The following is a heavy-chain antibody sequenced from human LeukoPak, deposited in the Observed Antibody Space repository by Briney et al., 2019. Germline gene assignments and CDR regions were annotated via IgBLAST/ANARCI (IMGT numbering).Heavy chain of an antibody. CDR1: GFTFSGYS. D-gene: IGHD3-3*01. CDR2: VRYDGSDK. Sequence: GGSLRLSCAASGFTFSGYSMHWVRQAPCKGLEWVAFVRYDGSDKYYAGSVEGRFTISRDNAKNTLYLQMNSLRAEDTAVYYRARGGYDFWDQTYNWFDPWGQGTLVTVSS. J-gene: IGHJ5*02. CDR3: ARGGYDFWDQTYNWFDP. V-gene: IGHV3-30*02.